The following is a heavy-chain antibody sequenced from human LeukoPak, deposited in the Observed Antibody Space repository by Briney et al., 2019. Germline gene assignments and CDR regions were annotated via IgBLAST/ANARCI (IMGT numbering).Heavy chain of an antibody. J-gene: IGHJ4*02. Sequence: ASVKVSCKVSGYTLTELPMHWVRQAPGKGLEWMGGFDPEDGETIYAQKFQGRVTMTEDTSTDTAYMELSSLRSEDTAVYYCATDLSRHTAMVFDYWGQGTLVTVSS. D-gene: IGHD5-18*01. CDR2: FDPEDGET. V-gene: IGHV1-24*01. CDR3: ATDLSRHTAMVFDY. CDR1: GYTLTELP.